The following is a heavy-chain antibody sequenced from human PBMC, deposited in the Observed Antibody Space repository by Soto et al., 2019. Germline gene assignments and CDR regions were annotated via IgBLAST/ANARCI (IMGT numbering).Heavy chain of an antibody. CDR2: IYYSGST. D-gene: IGHD3-22*01. J-gene: IGHJ4*02. CDR3: ATRRRTPTFSYGSSGNNPEKTTLSPIAK. Sequence: SETLSLTCTVSGGSISSSSYYWGWIRQPPGKGLEWIGSIYYSGSTYYNPSLKSRVTISVDTSKNQFSLKLSSVTAADTAVYYCATRRRTPTFSYGSSGNNPEKTTLSPIAKGGQGTLVPVSS. CDR1: GGSISSSSYY. V-gene: IGHV4-39*01.